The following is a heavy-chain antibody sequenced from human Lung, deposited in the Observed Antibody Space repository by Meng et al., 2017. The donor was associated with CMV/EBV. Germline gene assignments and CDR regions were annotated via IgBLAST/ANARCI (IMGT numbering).Heavy chain of an antibody. V-gene: IGHV3-30*18. CDR1: GSTFRNHG. CDR3: AKGLATVTTSLD. J-gene: IGHJ4*02. D-gene: IGHD4-17*01. Sequence: SCAASGSTFRNHGMHWVRQAPGKGLEWVAIISYNESVKYYADFVKGRFTISRDNSKDTLFLQMNSLRVEDTAVYYCAKGLATVTTSLDWGQGTLVTVSS. CDR2: ISYNESVK.